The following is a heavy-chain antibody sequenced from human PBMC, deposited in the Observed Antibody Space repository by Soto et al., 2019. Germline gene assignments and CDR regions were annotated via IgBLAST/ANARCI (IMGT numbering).Heavy chain of an antibody. V-gene: IGHV1-69*02. D-gene: IGHD2-15*01. CDR2: IIPILGIA. Sequence: QVQLVQSGAEVKKPGSSVKVSCKASGGTFSSYTISWVRQAPGQGLEWMGRIIPILGIANYAQKFQGRVTITADKSTSTAYMELSSLRSEDTAVYYCASKGCSGGSCYYYYYYMDVWGKGTTVTVSS. CDR3: ASKGCSGGSCYYYYYYMDV. J-gene: IGHJ6*03. CDR1: GGTFSSYT.